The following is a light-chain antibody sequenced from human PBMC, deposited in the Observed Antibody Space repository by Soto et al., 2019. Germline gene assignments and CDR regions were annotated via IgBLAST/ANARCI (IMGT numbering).Light chain of an antibody. CDR2: GAS. CDR3: QQYFEWPPMT. CDR1: ETVATN. Sequence: VMTQSPATLSVSPGERATLSCWASETVATNLAWYQQKPGQAPRLLISGASTRAAGIADRFRGSGSGTEFTLTISSLRSEDSDIYYCQQYFEWPPMTFGQGTKVEI. J-gene: IGKJ1*01. V-gene: IGKV3-15*01.